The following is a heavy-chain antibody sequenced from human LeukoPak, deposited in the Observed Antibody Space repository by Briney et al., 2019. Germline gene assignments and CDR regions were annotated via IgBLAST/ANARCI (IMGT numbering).Heavy chain of an antibody. J-gene: IGHJ5*02. CDR2: IKSKTDGGTT. Sequence: GGSLRLSCAASGLTFNYAWMTWVRQAPGKGLEWVGHIKSKTDGGTTDYAVPVKGRFTISRDDSLHTVYLQMNSLKTEDTAVYYCTKSTGDYGTWGQGTLVTVSS. D-gene: IGHD4-17*01. CDR3: TKSTGDYGT. CDR1: GLTFNYAW. V-gene: IGHV3-15*01.